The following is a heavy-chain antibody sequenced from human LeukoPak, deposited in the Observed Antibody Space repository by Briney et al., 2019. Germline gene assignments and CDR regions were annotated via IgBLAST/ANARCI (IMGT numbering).Heavy chain of an antibody. V-gene: IGHV2-5*02. D-gene: IGHD5-18*01. J-gene: IGHJ3*01. Sequence: KESGPTLVKPTQTLTLTCSLSGVSLSTSGVGVGWIRQPPGKALEWLALIYWDDDKRYSPSLKGRLTIAKDTSKNQVVLTMTNMDSVDTATYYCAHSQVFSSGSFHDAYDVWGLGTLVSVSS. CDR3: AHSQVFSSGSFHDAYDV. CDR1: GVSLSTSGVG. CDR2: IYWDDDK.